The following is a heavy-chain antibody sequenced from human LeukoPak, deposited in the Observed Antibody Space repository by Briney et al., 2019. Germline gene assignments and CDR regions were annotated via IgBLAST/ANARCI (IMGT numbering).Heavy chain of an antibody. V-gene: IGHV3-30-3*01. CDR2: ISYDGSNK. D-gene: IGHD3-3*01. J-gene: IGHJ4*02. CDR3: ARGPGYDFWSGYLYYFDY. Sequence: GGSLRLSCAASGFTFSSYAMHWVRQAPGKGLEWVAVISYDGSNKYYADSVKGRFTISRDNSKNTLYLQMNSLRAEDTAVYYCARGPGYDFWSGYLYYFDYWGQGTLVTVSS. CDR1: GFTFSSYA.